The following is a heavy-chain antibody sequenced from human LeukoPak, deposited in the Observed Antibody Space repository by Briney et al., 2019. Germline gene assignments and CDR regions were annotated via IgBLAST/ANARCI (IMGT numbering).Heavy chain of an antibody. J-gene: IGHJ4*02. V-gene: IGHV4-38-2*02. Sequence: SETLSLSCTVSGYSISSGYYWGWIRQPPGKGLEWIGSIYHSGSTYYNPSLKSRVTISVDTSKNQFSLKLSSVTAADTAVYYCARGGESSSPDYWGQGTLVTVSS. CDR1: GYSISSGYY. CDR2: IYHSGST. CDR3: ARGGESSSPDY. D-gene: IGHD6-13*01.